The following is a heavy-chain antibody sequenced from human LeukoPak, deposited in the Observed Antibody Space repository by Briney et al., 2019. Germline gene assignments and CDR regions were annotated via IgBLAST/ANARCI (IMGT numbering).Heavy chain of an antibody. D-gene: IGHD3-16*02. V-gene: IGHV3-23*01. CDR2: ISGSGGST. Sequence: PGGSLRLSCAASGFTFSSYAMSWVRQAPGKGLEWVSAISGSGGSTYYADSVKGRFTISRDNSKNTLYLQMNSLRAEDTAVYYCAKVVGLRLGELSNDYWGQGTLVTVSS. CDR3: AKVVGLRLGELSNDY. CDR1: GFTFSSYA. J-gene: IGHJ4*02.